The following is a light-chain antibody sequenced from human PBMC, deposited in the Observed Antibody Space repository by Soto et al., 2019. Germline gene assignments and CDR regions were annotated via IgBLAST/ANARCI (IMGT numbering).Light chain of an antibody. J-gene: IGKJ3*01. CDR2: LGS. CDR3: MQALQTPRVT. V-gene: IGKV2-28*01. Sequence: DIVMTQSPLSLPVTPGEPASISCRSSQSLLHSNGYNYLDWYLQKPGQSPHLLIYLGSNRASGVPDRFSGSGSGTDFTLKISRVEAEDVGVYYCMQALQTPRVTVRPGTKVDIK. CDR1: QSLLHSNGYNY.